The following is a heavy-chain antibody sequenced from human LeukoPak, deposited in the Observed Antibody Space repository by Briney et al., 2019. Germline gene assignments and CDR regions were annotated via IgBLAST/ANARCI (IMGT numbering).Heavy chain of an antibody. Sequence: GGSLRLSCAASGFTVNSNYMSWVRQAPGKGLEWVSVIYRSGSTYYADSVKDRFTISRDNSKNTLYLQMNSLRAEDTAVYYCAKEGPNPGDYWGQGTLVTVSS. CDR1: GFTVNSNY. CDR3: AKEGPNPGDY. CDR2: IYRSGST. J-gene: IGHJ4*02. V-gene: IGHV3-66*01. D-gene: IGHD7-27*01.